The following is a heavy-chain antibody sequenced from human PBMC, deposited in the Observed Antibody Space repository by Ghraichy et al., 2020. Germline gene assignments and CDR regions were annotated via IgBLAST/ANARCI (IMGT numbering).Heavy chain of an antibody. V-gene: IGHV4-34*01. CDR1: GGSFSGYW. J-gene: IGHJ4*02. Sequence: SETLSLTCAYYGGSFSGYWWSWIRQAPGKELEWIGEINHSGSSTNYNPSLKSRVTMSVDTSNNLVSLKLTSVTAADTAVYYCARGYDYVWGADGYWGQGTLVTVSS. CDR3: ARGYDYVWGADGY. D-gene: IGHD3-16*01. CDR2: INHSGSST.